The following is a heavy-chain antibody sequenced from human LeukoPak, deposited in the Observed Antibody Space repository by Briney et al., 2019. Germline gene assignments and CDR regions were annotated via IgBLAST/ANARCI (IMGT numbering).Heavy chain of an antibody. Sequence: ASVKVSCKASGYTFTSYGISWVRQAPGQGLEWMGWISAYNGNTNYAQKLQGRVTMTTDTSTSTAYMELRSLRSDDAAVYYCARTGIWSDMEDWFDPWGQGTLVTVSS. J-gene: IGHJ5*02. D-gene: IGHD3-3*01. CDR3: ARTGIWSDMEDWFDP. CDR2: ISAYNGNT. CDR1: GYTFTSYG. V-gene: IGHV1-18*04.